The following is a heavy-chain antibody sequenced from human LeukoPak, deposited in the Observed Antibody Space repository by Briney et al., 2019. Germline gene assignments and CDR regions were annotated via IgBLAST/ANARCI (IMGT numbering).Heavy chain of an antibody. J-gene: IGHJ4*02. D-gene: IGHD3-22*01. V-gene: IGHV4-59*08. CDR2: ISNSGST. CDR1: GVSISNYY. CDR3: ARHWRSFDSSGSYSFDY. Sequence: PSETLSLTCTVSGVSISNYYRSWIRQPPGKGLEWIGYISNSGSTNDNPSLKRRVTISVDTSKNQFSLKLSSVTAADTAVYYCARHWRSFDSSGSYSFDYWGQGTLVTVSS.